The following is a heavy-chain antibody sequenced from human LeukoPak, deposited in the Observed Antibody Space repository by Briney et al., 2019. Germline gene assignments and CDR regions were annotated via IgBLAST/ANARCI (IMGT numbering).Heavy chain of an antibody. CDR2: INPSGGST. Sequence: ASVKVSCKASGYTLTSYYRHGGGQPPGQGLWGREIINPSGGSTSYAQKFQGRVTMTRDTSTSTVYMELSSLRSEDTAVYYCAREDFYYYYGMDVWGQGTTVTVSS. CDR3: AREDFYYYYGMDV. CDR1: GYTLTSYY. V-gene: IGHV1-46*01. J-gene: IGHJ6*02.